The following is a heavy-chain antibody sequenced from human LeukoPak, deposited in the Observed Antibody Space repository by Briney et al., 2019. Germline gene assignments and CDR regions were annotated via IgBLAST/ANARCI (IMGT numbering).Heavy chain of an antibody. J-gene: IGHJ6*02. CDR3: AKDLCGGDCYPYYYAMDV. D-gene: IGHD2-21*02. Sequence: GGSLRLSCAASGFTFSDYYMSWIRQPPGKGLEWVSYISSSSRYTNYADSVKGRFTISRDNAKNSLYLQMNSLRAEDTAVYYCAKDLCGGDCYPYYYAMDVWGQGTTVTVSS. CDR1: GFTFSDYY. V-gene: IGHV3-11*05. CDR2: ISSSSRYT.